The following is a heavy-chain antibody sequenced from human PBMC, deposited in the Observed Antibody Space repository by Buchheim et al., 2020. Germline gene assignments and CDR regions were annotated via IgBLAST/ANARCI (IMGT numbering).Heavy chain of an antibody. CDR1: GFTFSNYW. Sequence: VQVVESGGGLVQPGGSLRLSCAASGFTFSNYWMNWVRQAPGKGLEWVANIKRDGREKYYVDSVKGRFTISRDNTKNSLYLQMNNLRSEDTAVYYCARNFWSATYFDYWGQGTL. D-gene: IGHD3-3*01. CDR2: IKRDGREK. CDR3: ARNFWSATYFDY. J-gene: IGHJ4*02. V-gene: IGHV3-7*01.